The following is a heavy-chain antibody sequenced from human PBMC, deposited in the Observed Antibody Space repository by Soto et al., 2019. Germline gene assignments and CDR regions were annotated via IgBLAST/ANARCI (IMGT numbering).Heavy chain of an antibody. J-gene: IGHJ4*01. D-gene: IGHD1-7*01. CDR3: ARHSWELRKTFDY. CDR1: GGSINNYY. V-gene: IGHV4-59*08. CDR2: IYYAGSS. Sequence: QVQLQESGPGLVKPSETLSLTCTVSGGSINNYYWSWIRQPPGDGLEWIGSIYYAGSSNYNPPLNSRVTISLDTSKTHFSLKLTSVTAADTAVYYCARHSWELRKTFDYWGQGTLVTVSS.